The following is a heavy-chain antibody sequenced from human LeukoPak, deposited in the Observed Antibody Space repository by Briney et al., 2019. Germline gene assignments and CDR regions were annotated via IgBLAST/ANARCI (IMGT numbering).Heavy chain of an antibody. V-gene: IGHV1-8*01. Sequence: ASVKVSCKASGYTFTSYDINWVRQATGQGLEWMGWMNPNSGNTGYAQKFQGRVTMTRNTSISTAYMELSSLRSEDTAVYYCARDEGNTRAGYFDYWGQGTLVTVSS. D-gene: IGHD1/OR15-1a*01. CDR1: GYTFTSYD. CDR2: MNPNSGNT. J-gene: IGHJ4*02. CDR3: ARDEGNTRAGYFDY.